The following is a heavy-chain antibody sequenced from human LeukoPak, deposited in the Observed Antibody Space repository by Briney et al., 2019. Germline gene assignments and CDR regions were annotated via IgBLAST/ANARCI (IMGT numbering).Heavy chain of an antibody. V-gene: IGHV1-46*01. D-gene: IGHD4-23*01. CDR2: INPSGGGT. CDR3: ARGYHGGLAWCDY. J-gene: IGHJ4*02. Sequence: GASVKVSCKASGYTFTSYYVHWVRQAPGQGLEWMGVINPSGGGTSYAQKFQGRVTMTRDTSTATVYMNLSSLRSEDTAVYYCARGYHGGLAWCDYWGQGTLVTVSS. CDR1: GYTFTSYY.